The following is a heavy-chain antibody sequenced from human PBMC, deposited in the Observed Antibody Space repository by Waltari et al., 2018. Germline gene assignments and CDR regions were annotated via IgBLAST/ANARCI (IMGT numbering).Heavy chain of an antibody. CDR1: GGSFSGYY. CDR2: IKHSGSA. CDR3: ARGRNSHQGIVVVPAATFFDY. Sequence: QVQLQQWGAGLLKPSETLSLTCAVYGGSFSGYYWRWIRQPPGTGLEWVGEIKHSGSANYNPALKSRGTISVDTSKSQFALKLSSVTAADTAVYYCARGRNSHQGIVVVPAATFFDYWGQGTLVTVSS. D-gene: IGHD2-2*01. J-gene: IGHJ4*02. V-gene: IGHV4-34*01.